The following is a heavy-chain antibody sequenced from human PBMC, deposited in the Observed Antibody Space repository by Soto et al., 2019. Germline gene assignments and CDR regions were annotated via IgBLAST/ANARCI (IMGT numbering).Heavy chain of an antibody. Sequence: ASVKVSCKASGYTFITYDINWVRQATGQGLEWMGWMNPNTGNTGYAQKFQGRITMTRDTSISTSYMERSSLRSEDTAVYYCARGSRQDCTSTSCYPDWFDPWGPGTLVTVSS. CDR1: GYTFITYD. CDR3: ARGSRQDCTSTSCYPDWFDP. V-gene: IGHV1-8*01. CDR2: MNPNTGNT. J-gene: IGHJ5*02. D-gene: IGHD2-2*01.